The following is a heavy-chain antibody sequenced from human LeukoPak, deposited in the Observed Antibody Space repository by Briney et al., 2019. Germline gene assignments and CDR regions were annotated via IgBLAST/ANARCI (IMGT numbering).Heavy chain of an antibody. D-gene: IGHD3-10*01. J-gene: IGHJ4*02. CDR3: ARGGFYGHPFDF. CDR1: GGSISDSIYY. CDR2: IYYSGTT. V-gene: IGHV4-39*07. Sequence: SETLTLTCTVSGGSISDSIYYWGWIRQPPGKGLEWIGSIYYSGTTYYSPSLESRVTISVDTSNNQVSLNLNSVTAADTAIYFCARGGFYGHPFDFGGQGTLVTVSS.